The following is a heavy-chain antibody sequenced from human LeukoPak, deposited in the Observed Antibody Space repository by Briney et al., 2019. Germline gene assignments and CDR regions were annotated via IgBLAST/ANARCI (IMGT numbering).Heavy chain of an antibody. V-gene: IGHV4-4*07. D-gene: IGHD3-22*01. CDR2: IYTSGST. J-gene: IGHJ4*02. Sequence: SETLSLTCTVSGGSISSYYWSWIRQPAGKGLGWVGRIYTSGSTYYNPSLKSRVTMSVDTSKDQISLKLSSVTAVDTAVYYCAREIGDYYDSSGYRTYYFDYWGQGTLVTVSS. CDR1: GGSISSYY. CDR3: AREIGDYYDSSGYRTYYFDY.